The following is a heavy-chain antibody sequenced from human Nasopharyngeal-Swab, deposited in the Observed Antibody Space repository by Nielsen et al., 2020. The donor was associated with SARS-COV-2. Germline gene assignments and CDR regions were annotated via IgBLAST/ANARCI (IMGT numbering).Heavy chain of an antibody. CDR3: ARDTTWDGWFGEFFGY. V-gene: IGHV3-7*03. J-gene: IGHJ4*02. Sequence: GGSLRLSCAASGFTFSSNWMSWVRQAPGKGLEWVANIKQDGSEKYYVDSVKGRFTISRDNAKNSLYLQMNSLRAEDTAVYYCARDTTWDGWFGEFFGYWGQGTLVTVSS. CDR1: GFTFSSNW. CDR2: IKQDGSEK. D-gene: IGHD3-10*01.